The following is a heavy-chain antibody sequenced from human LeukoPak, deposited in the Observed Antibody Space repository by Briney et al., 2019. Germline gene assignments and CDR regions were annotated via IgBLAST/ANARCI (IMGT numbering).Heavy chain of an antibody. CDR1: GYTFTSYD. CDR3: ARGIVVVVAADNWFDP. D-gene: IGHD2-15*01. J-gene: IGHJ5*02. Sequence: ASVKVSCKASGYTFTSYDINWVRQATGQGLEWMGWMNPNSGNTGYAQKFQGRVTMTRNTSISTAYMGLSSLRSEDTAVYYCARGIVVVVAADNWFDPWGQGTLVTVSS. V-gene: IGHV1-8*01. CDR2: MNPNSGNT.